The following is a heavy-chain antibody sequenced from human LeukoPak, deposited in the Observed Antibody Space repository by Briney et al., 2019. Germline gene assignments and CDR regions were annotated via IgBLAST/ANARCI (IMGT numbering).Heavy chain of an antibody. J-gene: IGHJ5*02. CDR1: GFTFSSYD. V-gene: IGHV3-23*01. D-gene: IGHD4-11*01. CDR3: AKDWSYTVTTPVGWFDP. CDR2: ISGSGGST. Sequence: GASLRLSCAAYGFTFSSYDMSWDRQAPGKGLEWVSAISGSGGSTYYADSVKGRFTISRDNSKNTLYLQMNSLRAEDTAVYYCAKDWSYTVTTPVGWFDPWGQGTLFTVSS.